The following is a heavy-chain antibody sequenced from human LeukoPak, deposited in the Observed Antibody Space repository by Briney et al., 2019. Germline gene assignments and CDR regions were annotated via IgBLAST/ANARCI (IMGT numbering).Heavy chain of an antibody. CDR3: ARPRLGIAAAGSDY. CDR1: GYSISSGYY. V-gene: IGHV4-38-2*01. Sequence: SETLSLTCDVSGYSISSGYYWGWIRQPPGKGLEWIGTIHHSGSTYYNPSLKSRATISVDTSKNQFSLKLSSVTAADTAVYYCARPRLGIAAAGSDYWGQGTLVTVSS. CDR2: IHHSGST. J-gene: IGHJ4*02. D-gene: IGHD6-13*01.